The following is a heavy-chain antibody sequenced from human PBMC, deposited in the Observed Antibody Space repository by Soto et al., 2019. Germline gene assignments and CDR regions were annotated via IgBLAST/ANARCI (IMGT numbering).Heavy chain of an antibody. CDR2: SSGSGGPT. Sequence: EVQVLESGGGLVQPGGSLRLSCAAAGFTFSTYPLNWVRQAPGKGLEWISRSSGSGGPTYYADSVKGRFTISRDNSRNTVYLQMNSLRAEDTAVYYCAIEGFIWIGQLSPGYYFDYWGPGTLVTVSS. V-gene: IGHV3-23*01. J-gene: IGHJ4*02. CDR3: AIEGFIWIGQLSPGYYFDY. D-gene: IGHD1-1*01. CDR1: GFTFSTYP.